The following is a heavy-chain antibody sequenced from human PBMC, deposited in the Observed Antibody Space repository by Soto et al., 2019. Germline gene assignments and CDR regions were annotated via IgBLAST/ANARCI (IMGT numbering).Heavy chain of an antibody. CDR2: IYYSGST. CDR3: ARDPRGMDV. D-gene: IGHD1-26*01. V-gene: IGHV4-59*01. CDR1: GGSFSGYY. J-gene: IGHJ6*02. Sequence: SETLSLTCAVYGGSFSGYYWSWIRQPPGKGLEWIGYIYYSGSTNYNPSLKSRVTISVDTSKNQFSLKLSSVTAADTAVYYCARDPRGMDVWGQGTTVTVSS.